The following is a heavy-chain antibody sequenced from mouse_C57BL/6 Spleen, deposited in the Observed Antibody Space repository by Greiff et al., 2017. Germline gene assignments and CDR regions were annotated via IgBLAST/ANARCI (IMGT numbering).Heavy chain of an antibody. CDR3: ASRGYYAMDY. V-gene: IGHV1-59*01. CDR2: IDPSDSYT. J-gene: IGHJ4*01. CDR1: GYTFTSYW. Sequence: QVQLQQPGAELVRPGTSVKLSCKASGYTFTSYWMHWVKQRPGQGLEWIGVIDPSDSYTNCNQKFKGKATLTVDTSSSTAYMQLSSLTSEDSAVYYCASRGYYAMDYWGQGTSVTVSS.